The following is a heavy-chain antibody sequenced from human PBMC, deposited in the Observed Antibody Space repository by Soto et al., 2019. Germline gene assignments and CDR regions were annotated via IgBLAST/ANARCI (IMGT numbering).Heavy chain of an antibody. V-gene: IGHV3-30-3*01. J-gene: IGHJ3*02. CDR2: ISYDGSNK. CDR1: GFTFSSYA. Sequence: PGGSLRLSCAASGFTFSSYAMHWVRQAPGKGLEWVAVISYDGSNKYYADSVKGRFTISRDNSKNTLYLQMNSLRAEDTAVYYCARDAKGGHAARDAFDIWGQGTMVTV. CDR3: ARDAKGGHAARDAFDI.